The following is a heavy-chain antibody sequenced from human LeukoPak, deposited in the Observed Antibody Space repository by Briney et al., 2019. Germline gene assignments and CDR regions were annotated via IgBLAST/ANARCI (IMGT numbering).Heavy chain of an antibody. J-gene: IGHJ4*02. V-gene: IGHV3-33*01. CDR3: ARDWDCSGGSCYSGEFDY. D-gene: IGHD2-15*01. Sequence: GGSLRLSCAASGFTFSSYGMHWVRQAPGKGLEWVAVIWYDGSNKYYADSVKGRFTISRDNSKNTLYLQVNSLRAEDTAVYYCARDWDCSGGSCYSGEFDYWGQGTLVTVSS. CDR2: IWYDGSNK. CDR1: GFTFSSYG.